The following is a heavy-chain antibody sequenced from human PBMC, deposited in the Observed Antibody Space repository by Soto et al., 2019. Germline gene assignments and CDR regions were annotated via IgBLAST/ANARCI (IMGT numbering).Heavy chain of an antibody. V-gene: IGHV4-39*01. CDR3: ESLRSGYDYAPETYIDY. D-gene: IGHD5-12*01. Sequence: QLQLQESGPGLVKPSETLSLTCTVSGGSISSSSYYWGWIRQPPGEGLEWIGSIYYSGSTYYNPCLQSRGTTSVDTSNNQVSRKLSSVTAADTGVYYCESLRSGYDYAPETYIDYWGQGTLVTVSS. J-gene: IGHJ4*02. CDR1: GGSISSSSYY. CDR2: IYYSGST.